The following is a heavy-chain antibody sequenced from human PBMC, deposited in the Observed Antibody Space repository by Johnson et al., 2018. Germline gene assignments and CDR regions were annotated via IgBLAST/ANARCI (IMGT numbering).Heavy chain of an antibody. CDR1: GFTFRYYA. Sequence: QVQLVQSGGGAVHPGGSLRLSCATSGFTFRYYAMHWVRQAPGKGLEWVAVISSTDRNEFYTDSVKGRFSISRDDSKNTLYLQMNTRRPADTAIYDWAKEGSDCWTGLAVWGQGTLVSVSS. D-gene: IGHD3/OR15-3a*01. CDR2: ISSTDRNE. CDR3: AKEGSDCWTGLAV. V-gene: IGHV3-30*18. J-gene: IGHJ3*01.